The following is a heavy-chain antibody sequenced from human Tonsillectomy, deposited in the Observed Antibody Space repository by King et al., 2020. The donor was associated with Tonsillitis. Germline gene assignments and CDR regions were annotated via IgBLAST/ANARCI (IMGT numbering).Heavy chain of an antibody. D-gene: IGHD6-13*01. J-gene: IGHJ4*02. Sequence: LQLQESGPGLVKPSETLSLTCTVSGGSISSNTYYWGWIRQPPGKGLEWIGSIYYGVSTYYNPSLKSRVTISVDTSKKQFSLKLSSVTAADTAVYYCARQGREGRNWYLAYWGQGTLVTVSS. CDR1: GGSISSNTYY. CDR3: ARQGREGRNWYLAY. V-gene: IGHV4-39*01. CDR2: IYYGVST.